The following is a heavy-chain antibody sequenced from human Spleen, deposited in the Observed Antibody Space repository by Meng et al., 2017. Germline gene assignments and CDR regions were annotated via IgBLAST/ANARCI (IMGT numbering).Heavy chain of an antibody. CDR3: AREGGSDGDYADY. CDR1: AGTLRSYA. Sequence: VQIGREMKPPRSSIKSSRTASAGTLRSYACSGVRHAPQQGLGWMGGIILIFGTADSAQKFKGSVTIPEDESTSTAYMERSRLRSEDTAVYYCAREGGSDGDYADYWGQGTLVTVSS. D-gene: IGHD4-17*01. J-gene: IGHJ4*02. V-gene: IGHV1-69*01. CDR2: IILIFGTA.